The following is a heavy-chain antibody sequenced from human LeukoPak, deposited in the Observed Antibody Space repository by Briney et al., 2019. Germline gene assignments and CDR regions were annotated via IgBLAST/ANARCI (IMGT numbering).Heavy chain of an antibody. D-gene: IGHD4-17*01. V-gene: IGHV4-59*08. CDR1: GGSISSYY. CDR2: IYYSGST. Sequence: SETLCLTCTVSGGSISSYYWSWIRQPPGKGLEWIGYIYYSGSTNYNPSLKSRVTISVDTSKNQFSLKLSSVTAADTAVYYCARCPRDYGDYPYDYWGQGTLVTVSS. CDR3: ARCPRDYGDYPYDY. J-gene: IGHJ4*02.